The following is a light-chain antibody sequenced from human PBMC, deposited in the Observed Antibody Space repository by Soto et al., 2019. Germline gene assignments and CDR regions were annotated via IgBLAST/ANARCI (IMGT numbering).Light chain of an antibody. Sequence: QSVLTQPPSASGSPGQSVTISCTGTGSDVGGYNYVSWYQQHPGKAPKVMIYEVSKRPSGVPDRFSGSKSGNTASLTVTGLQAEDEADYKCSSYAGTNSVLFGGGTKVTVL. V-gene: IGLV2-8*01. CDR1: GSDVGGYNY. CDR3: SSYAGTNSVL. J-gene: IGLJ2*01. CDR2: EVS.